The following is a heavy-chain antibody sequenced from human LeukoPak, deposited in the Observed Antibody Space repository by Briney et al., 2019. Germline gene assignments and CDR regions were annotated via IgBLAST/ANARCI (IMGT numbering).Heavy chain of an antibody. CDR2: INPNSGGT. CDR3: ARDIATTRAFDI. V-gene: IGHV1-2*02. J-gene: IGHJ3*02. CDR1: GYTFTGYY. D-gene: IGHD1-26*01. Sequence: GASVKVSCKASGYTFTGYYMHWVRQAPGQGLEWMGWINPNSGGTNYAQKFQGRVTMTRDTSISTAYMELSRLRSEDTAVYYCARDIATTRAFDIWGQGTMVTVSS.